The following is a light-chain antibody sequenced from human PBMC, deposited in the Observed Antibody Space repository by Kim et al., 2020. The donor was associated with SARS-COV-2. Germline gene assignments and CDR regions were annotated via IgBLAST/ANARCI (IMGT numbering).Light chain of an antibody. J-gene: IGKJ4*01. Sequence: DIQLTQSPSSLSASVGDRVTITCRASQGISNYLAWYQQKPGKVPKVLIYAASALQSGVPSRFSGSGSGTDFTLTISSLQAEDVATYYRQKDNCVPPLTFGGGNKLEI. CDR2: AAS. CDR3: QKDNCVPPLT. V-gene: IGKV1-27*01. CDR1: QGISNY.